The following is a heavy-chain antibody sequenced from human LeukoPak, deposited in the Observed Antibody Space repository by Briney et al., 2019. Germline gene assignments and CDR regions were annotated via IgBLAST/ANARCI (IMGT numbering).Heavy chain of an antibody. CDR1: GGSFSGYY. Sequence: PSETLSLTCAVYGGSFSGYYWSWIRQPPGKGLEWIGEINHSGSTNYNPSLKSRVTISVDTSKNQFSLKLSSATAADTAVYYCARGGYGDSMNWFDPWGQGTLVTVSS. V-gene: IGHV4-34*01. J-gene: IGHJ5*02. CDR2: INHSGST. CDR3: ARGGYGDSMNWFDP. D-gene: IGHD4-17*01.